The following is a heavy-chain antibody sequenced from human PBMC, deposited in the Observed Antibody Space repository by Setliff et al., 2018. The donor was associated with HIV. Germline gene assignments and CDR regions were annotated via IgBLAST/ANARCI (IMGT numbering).Heavy chain of an antibody. D-gene: IGHD6-19*01. CDR2: IDWDDDK. CDR3: AHREVGYNSGWKEGLLDY. V-gene: IGHV2-70*12. Sequence: TLSLTCTVSGGSISSSYWSWIWQPPGKGLEWLARIDWDDDKYYNSSLKTRLTVSKDTSKNQVVLTMTNMDPVDTATYYCAHREVGYNSGWKEGLLDYWGQGAVVTVSS. J-gene: IGHJ4*02. CDR1: GGSISSSY.